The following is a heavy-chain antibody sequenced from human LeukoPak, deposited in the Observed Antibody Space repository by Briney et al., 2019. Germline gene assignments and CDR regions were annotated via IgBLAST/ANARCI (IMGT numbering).Heavy chain of an antibody. CDR1: GFTFSDYY. CDR3: AKPLYYYGSGSSPPWNYYYYGMDV. D-gene: IGHD3-10*01. CDR2: ISSSGSTI. V-gene: IGHV3-11*01. J-gene: IGHJ6*02. Sequence: GGSLRLSCAASGFTFSDYYMSWIRQAPGKGLEWVSYISSSGSTIYYADSVKGRFTISRDNSKNTLYLQMNSLRAEDTAVYYCAKPLYYYGSGSSPPWNYYYYGMDVWGQGTTVTVSS.